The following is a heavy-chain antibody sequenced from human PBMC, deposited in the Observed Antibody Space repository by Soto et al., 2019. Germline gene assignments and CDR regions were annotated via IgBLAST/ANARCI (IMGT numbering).Heavy chain of an antibody. D-gene: IGHD3-10*01. Sequence: GGSLRLSCAASGFTFSSYAMSWVRQAPGKGLEWVSTISGSGSKTYYADSVKGRFTISKDNSKSTLNLQMNSLRAEDTAVYYCPKDPLNYYYSSGLFDPGGKGTLVTVPP. CDR3: PKDPLNYYYSSGLFDP. V-gene: IGHV3-23*01. J-gene: IGHJ5*02. CDR1: GFTFSSYA. CDR2: ISGSGSKT.